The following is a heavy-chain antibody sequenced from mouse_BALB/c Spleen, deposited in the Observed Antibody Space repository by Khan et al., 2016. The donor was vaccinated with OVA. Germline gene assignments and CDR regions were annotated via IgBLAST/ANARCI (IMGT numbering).Heavy chain of an antibody. CDR1: GFTFSDYY. J-gene: IGHJ3*01. Sequence: EVELVESGGGLVKPGGSLKLSCAASGFTFSDYYMYWVRQTPEKRLEWVATISDGTNYIYYLDIVKGRFTISRDNAKNNLYMQMSSLKSEDTAMYYCTRGFYGDAFAYWGRGTLVTVS. CDR3: TRGFYGDAFAY. V-gene: IGHV5-4*02. D-gene: IGHD2-13*01. CDR2: ISDGTNYI.